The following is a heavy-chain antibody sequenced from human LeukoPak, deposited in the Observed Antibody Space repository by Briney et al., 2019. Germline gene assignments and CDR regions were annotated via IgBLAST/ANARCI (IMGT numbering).Heavy chain of an antibody. Sequence: SETLSLTCAASGYSISSGYYWGWIRQPPGKGLAWIGSIYHSGSTYYNPSLKSRVTISVDTSKNQFSLKLSSVTAADTAVYYCARDDLGAVAAPFDYWGQGTLVTVSS. CDR1: GYSISSGYY. V-gene: IGHV4-38-2*02. J-gene: IGHJ4*02. CDR2: IYHSGST. D-gene: IGHD6-19*01. CDR3: ARDDLGAVAAPFDY.